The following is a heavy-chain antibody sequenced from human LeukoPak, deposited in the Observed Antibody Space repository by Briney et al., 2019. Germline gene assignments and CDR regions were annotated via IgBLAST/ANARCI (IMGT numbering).Heavy chain of an antibody. J-gene: IGHJ6*02. Sequence: EASVKVSCKASGYTFTSYGISWVRQAPGQGLEWMGWISAYNGNTNYAQKLQGRVTMTTDTSTSTDYMELRSLRSDDTAVYYCARDQDFWSGYYYYGMDVWGQGTTVTVSS. D-gene: IGHD3-3*01. CDR1: GYTFTSYG. V-gene: IGHV1-18*01. CDR2: ISAYNGNT. CDR3: ARDQDFWSGYYYYGMDV.